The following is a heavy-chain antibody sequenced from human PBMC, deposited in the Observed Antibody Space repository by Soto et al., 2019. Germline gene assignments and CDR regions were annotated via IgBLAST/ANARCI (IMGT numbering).Heavy chain of an antibody. CDR1: GDTFKRLA. Sequence: QVQLVQSGPEVKKPGSSVKVSCKTSGDTFKRLAISWVRQAPGQGPEWMGGIIPMFVTTKYTQKFKGRVTFTADKSTGTAYMELTSLMSEDTATYFCARGVVPAAGAAPHYFHYVWTSGAKGPRSPSP. D-gene: IGHD2-2*01. CDR2: IIPMFVTT. CDR3: ARGVVPAAGAAPHYFHYVWTS. V-gene: IGHV1-69*06. J-gene: IGHJ6*02.